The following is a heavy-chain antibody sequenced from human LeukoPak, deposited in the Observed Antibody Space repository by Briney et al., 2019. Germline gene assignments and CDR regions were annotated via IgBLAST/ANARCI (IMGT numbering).Heavy chain of an antibody. Sequence: PGGSLRLSCAGSGFTFSSYAMSWVRQAPGKGLEGVSAISDTGATAYDADSVKGRFTTSRDNSRSTLYLQMTSLRAEYTALYSCAKDTSIGRYCTNGVCSPFDYWGQGTLVTVSS. D-gene: IGHD2-8*01. J-gene: IGHJ4*02. CDR1: GFTFSSYA. CDR2: ISDTGATA. CDR3: AKDTSIGRYCTNGVCSPFDY. V-gene: IGHV3-23*01.